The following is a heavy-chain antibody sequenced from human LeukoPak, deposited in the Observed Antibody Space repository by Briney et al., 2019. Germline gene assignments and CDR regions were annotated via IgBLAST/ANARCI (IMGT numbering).Heavy chain of an antibody. Sequence: GSLRLSCAASGFTFSSYAMSWVRQAPGKGLEWVSAISGSGGSTYYADSVKGRFTISRDNSKNTLYLQMNSLRAEDTAVYYCAKGSQYYDILTGYYGGAFNYWGQGTLVTVPS. CDR3: AKGSQYYDILTGYYGGAFNY. D-gene: IGHD3-9*01. V-gene: IGHV3-23*01. CDR1: GFTFSSYA. J-gene: IGHJ4*02. CDR2: ISGSGGST.